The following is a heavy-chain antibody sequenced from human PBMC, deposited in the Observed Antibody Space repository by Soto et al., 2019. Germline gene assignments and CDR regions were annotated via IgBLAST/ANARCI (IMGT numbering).Heavy chain of an antibody. V-gene: IGHV4-34*01. D-gene: IGHD5-12*01. CDR3: ARGRRRNSGYKINLDY. CDR2: INHSGST. J-gene: IGHJ4*02. Sequence: SETLSLTCAVYGGSFSGYYWSWIRQPPGKGLEWIGEINHSGSTNYNPSLKSRVTISVDTSKNQFSLKLSSVTAADTAVYYCARGRRRNSGYKINLDYWGQGTLVTVSS. CDR1: GGSFSGYY.